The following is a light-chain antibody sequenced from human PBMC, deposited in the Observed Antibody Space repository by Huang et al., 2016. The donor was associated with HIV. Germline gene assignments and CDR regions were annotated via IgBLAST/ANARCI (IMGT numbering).Light chain of an antibody. J-gene: IGKJ1*01. Sequence: DIIMTQSPDSLAVSLGERATLNCRSSQSVYSSSTSNDYMAWFQQKPGQPPRWLLFWASTREAGGPDRFSGSGSGTHFTLTIANLEAEDAAIYYCQQYFSSPQTFGQGTRVEVK. CDR2: WAS. CDR1: QSVYSSSTSNDY. V-gene: IGKV4-1*01. CDR3: QQYFSSPQT.